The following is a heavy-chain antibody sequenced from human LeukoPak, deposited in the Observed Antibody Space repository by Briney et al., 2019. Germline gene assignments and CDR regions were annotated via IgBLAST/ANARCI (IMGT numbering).Heavy chain of an antibody. J-gene: IGHJ6*02. CDR1: GVTFCSYS. Sequence: PVGSLRLSCAASGVTFCSYSMNWVRQAPGKGLECGLSISSSIIYIYYPASVNSRLAISRDNATNSLYLQMNSLRAEDTAVYYCARDHTMVRGVISYYYYGMDVWGQGTTVTVSS. CDR3: ARDHTMVRGVISYYYYGMDV. D-gene: IGHD3-10*01. CDR2: ISSSIIYI. V-gene: IGHV3-21*01.